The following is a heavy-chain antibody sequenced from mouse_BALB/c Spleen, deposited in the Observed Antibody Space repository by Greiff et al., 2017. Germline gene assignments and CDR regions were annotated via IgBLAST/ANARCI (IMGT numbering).Heavy chain of an antibody. CDR1: GYTFTSYW. V-gene: IGHV1-7*01. D-gene: IGHD1-2*01. CDR3: ARDYGYVGFDY. J-gene: IGHJ2*01. Sequence: VQLQQSGAELAKPGASVKMSCKASGYTFTSYWMHWVKQRPGQGLEWIGYINPSTGYTEYNQKFKDKATLTADKSSSTAYMQLSSLTSEDSAVYYCARDYGYVGFDYWGQGTTLTVSS. CDR2: INPSTGYT.